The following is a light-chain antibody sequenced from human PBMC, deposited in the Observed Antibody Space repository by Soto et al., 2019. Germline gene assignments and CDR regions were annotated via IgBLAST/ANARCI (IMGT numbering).Light chain of an antibody. V-gene: IGKV3-15*01. Sequence: EKVMTQSPAALSLSPGERATLSCRASQSVNSNLAWYQRKPGQAPRLLLYGASTRATGIPARFSGSASGTDFPLTISSLPSEDSAVYYCQQYNDWPLTFGGGTKVEIK. CDR2: GAS. CDR1: QSVNSN. CDR3: QQYNDWPLT. J-gene: IGKJ4*01.